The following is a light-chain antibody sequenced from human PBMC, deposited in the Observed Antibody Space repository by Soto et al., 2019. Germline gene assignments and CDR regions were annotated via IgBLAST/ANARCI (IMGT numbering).Light chain of an antibody. Sequence: DIQLTQSPSTLSAFVGGRVTITCRASQSISSWVAWYQQTPGKAPKLLIYKASTLKSGVPSSFSGSGAGTDFPLTISSLQPEDFATYCCLQDYNYPLTFGQGTKVDIK. J-gene: IGKJ1*01. V-gene: IGKV1-5*03. CDR3: LQDYNYPLT. CDR1: QSISSW. CDR2: KAS.